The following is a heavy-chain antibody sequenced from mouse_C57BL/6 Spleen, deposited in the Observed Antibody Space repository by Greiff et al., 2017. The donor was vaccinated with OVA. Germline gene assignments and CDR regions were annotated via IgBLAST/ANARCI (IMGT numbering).Heavy chain of an antibody. D-gene: IGHD2-1*01. CDR2: ISSGSSTT. J-gene: IGHJ2*01. Sequence: EVQLVESGGGLVKPGGSLKLSCAASGFTFSDYGMHWVRQAPEKGLEWVAYISSGSSTTYYADKVKGRFTISRDNAKNTRFLQMTSLMSDDTAMYYCARGYGNNYFDYWGQGTTLTVSA. V-gene: IGHV5-17*01. CDR1: GFTFSDYG. CDR3: ARGYGNNYFDY.